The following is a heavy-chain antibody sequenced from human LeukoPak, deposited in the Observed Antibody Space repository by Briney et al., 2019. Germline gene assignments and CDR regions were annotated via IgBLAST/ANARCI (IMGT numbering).Heavy chain of an antibody. CDR3: ARDFGVVVVPAAMRGYYYMGV. Sequence: ASVKVSCKASGYTFTSYYMHWVRQAPGQGLEWMGIINPSGGSTSYAQKFQGRVTMTTDTSTSTAYMELRSLRSDDTAVYYCARDFGVVVVPAAMRGYYYMGVWGKGTTVTVSS. J-gene: IGHJ6*03. V-gene: IGHV1-46*01. CDR1: GYTFTSYY. CDR2: INPSGGST. D-gene: IGHD2-2*01.